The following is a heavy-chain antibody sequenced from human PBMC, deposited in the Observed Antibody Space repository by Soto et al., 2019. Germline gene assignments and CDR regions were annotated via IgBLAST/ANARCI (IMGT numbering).Heavy chain of an antibody. V-gene: IGHV1-3*01. CDR3: ARDGSYYDSSYYARQSQFDY. CDR1: GYTFTSEV. CDR2: INAGNGNT. Sequence: GASVKVSCKASGYTFTSEVMHWVRQALGQRLEWMGWINAGNGNTKYSQQFQDRVTITRDTSASTAYMELSSLRSEDTAVYYCARDGSYYDSSYYARQSQFDYWGQGTLVTVSS. D-gene: IGHD3-22*01. J-gene: IGHJ4*02.